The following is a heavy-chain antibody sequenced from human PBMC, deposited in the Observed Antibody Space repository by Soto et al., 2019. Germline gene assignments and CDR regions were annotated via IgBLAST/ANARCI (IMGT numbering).Heavy chain of an antibody. Sequence: ASVKVSCKASGYTFTGYHMHWVRQAPGQGLEWMGWINPISGGTNYAQNFQGKVTMTRDTSISTAYMELSRLRSDDTTVYYCARDDYGDQIPDYWGQGTLVTVSS. V-gene: IGHV1-2*02. J-gene: IGHJ4*02. D-gene: IGHD4-17*01. CDR1: GYTFTGYH. CDR2: INPISGGT. CDR3: ARDDYGDQIPDY.